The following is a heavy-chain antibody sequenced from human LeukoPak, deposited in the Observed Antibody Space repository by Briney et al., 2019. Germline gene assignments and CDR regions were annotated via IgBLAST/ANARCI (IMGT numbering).Heavy chain of an antibody. CDR1: GYTFTGYY. V-gene: IGHV1-2*06. D-gene: IGHD6-6*01. CDR2: INPNSGGT. CDR3: ARAGWSSSSRLPIDY. J-gene: IGHJ4*02. Sequence: GASVKVSCKASGYTFTGYYMHWVRQAPGQGLEWMGRINPNSGGTNYAQKFQGRVTMTRDTSISTAYMELSRLRSDDTAVYYCARAGWSSSSRLPIDYWGQGTLVTVSS.